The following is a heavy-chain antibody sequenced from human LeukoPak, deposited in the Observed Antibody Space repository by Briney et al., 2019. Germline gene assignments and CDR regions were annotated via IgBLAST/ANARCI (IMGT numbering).Heavy chain of an antibody. CDR1: GDTFTGYH. V-gene: IGHV1-2*02. CDR2: INPRRGCT. CDR3: ARGESLNDY. D-gene: IGHD1-26*01. Sequence: GSPKVSCRASGDTFTGYHKHWVRQAPGEGLKWTGWINPRRGCTNYAENCQGRVTMTRDTSISKAYMELSSQRYDDTALYYCARGESLNDYWGQGTLVTVSS. J-gene: IGHJ4*02.